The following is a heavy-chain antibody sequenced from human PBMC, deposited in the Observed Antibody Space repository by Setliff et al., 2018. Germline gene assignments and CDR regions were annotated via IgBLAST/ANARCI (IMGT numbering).Heavy chain of an antibody. Sequence: SETLSLTCTVSDDSISSRHYYWSWIRQPAGKGLEWLGQIYTSWSTNYNPSLKGRATLSIDASKRQFSLKLTSVTAADTAVYYCVRDSRITVLGVDNYHYMDVWGRGTTVTVSS. CDR2: IYTSWST. J-gene: IGHJ6*03. CDR3: VRDSRITVLGVDNYHYMDV. V-gene: IGHV4-61*09. CDR1: DDSISSRHYY. D-gene: IGHD3-3*01.